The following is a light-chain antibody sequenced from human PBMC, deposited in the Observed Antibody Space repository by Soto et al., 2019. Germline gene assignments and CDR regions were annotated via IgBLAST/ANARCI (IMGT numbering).Light chain of an antibody. V-gene: IGKV1-39*01. CDR2: SAS. CDR3: QQFYSAPIT. J-gene: IGKJ5*01. CDR1: QTIKNY. Sequence: DIQMSQSPSSLSSSDGDSVTITCRASQTIKNYLNWYQQKPGRAPNLLIYSASTLHSGVPSRFSGTKSATDFTLTITSLQPEDFATYYCQQFYSAPITFGQGTRLEIK.